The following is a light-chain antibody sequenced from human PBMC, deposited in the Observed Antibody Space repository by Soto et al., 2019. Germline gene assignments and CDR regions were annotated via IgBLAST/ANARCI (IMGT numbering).Light chain of an antibody. J-gene: IGKJ5*01. V-gene: IGKV3-11*01. CDR1: QNVDMF. CDR2: DAS. Sequence: EIVLTQSPVTLFLSPGERATLSCRASQNVDMFLAWYQQKPGQPPRLLIYDASNRATGTPARFSGSGYGTDFALTISSLEPEDFAVYYCQQRRDWPLTFGQGTRLEI. CDR3: QQRRDWPLT.